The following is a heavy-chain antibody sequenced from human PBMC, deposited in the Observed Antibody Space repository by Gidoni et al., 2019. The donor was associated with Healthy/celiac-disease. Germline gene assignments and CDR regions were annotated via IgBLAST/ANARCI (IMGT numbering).Heavy chain of an antibody. CDR2: ISSSGSTI. V-gene: IGHV3-11*01. CDR1: GFTFIDYY. CDR3: ARGQYDFWSGYTRPFGAFDI. J-gene: IGHJ3*02. D-gene: IGHD3-3*01. Sequence: QVQLVESGGGLVKPGGSLRLSCAASGFTFIDYYMSWIRQAPGKGLEWVSYISSSGSTIYYADSVKGRFTISRDNAKNSLYLQMNSLRAEDTAVYYCARGQYDFWSGYTRPFGAFDIWGQGTMVTVSS.